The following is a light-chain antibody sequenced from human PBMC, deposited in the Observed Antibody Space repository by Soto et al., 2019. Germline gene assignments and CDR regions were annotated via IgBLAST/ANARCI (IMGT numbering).Light chain of an antibody. CDR2: GAS. CDR1: QSVCSSY. Sequence: FTHSPGTLSLFPGQIPTLSCSDRQSVCSSYLAWYQQKPGQAPRLLIYGASSRATGIPDRFSGSGSGTDFTLTISRLEPEDFAGYYCQLYGSSPPWTLGHGTKVDLK. CDR3: QLYGSSPPWT. J-gene: IGKJ1*01. V-gene: IGKV3-20*01.